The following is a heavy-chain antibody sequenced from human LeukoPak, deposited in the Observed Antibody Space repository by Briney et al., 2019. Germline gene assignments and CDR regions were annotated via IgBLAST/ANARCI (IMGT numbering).Heavy chain of an antibody. CDR2: INPSGGST. CDR1: GYTLTSYY. CDR3: AREGRGVPGAIAAVKGFDY. V-gene: IGHV1-46*01. Sequence: ASVKVSCKASGYTLTSYYMHWVRQAPGRGLEWMGIINPSGGSTSYAQKFQGRVTMTRDMSTSTVYMELSSLRSEDTAIYYCAREGRGVPGAIAAVKGFDYWGQGTLVTVSS. J-gene: IGHJ4*02. D-gene: IGHD6-13*01.